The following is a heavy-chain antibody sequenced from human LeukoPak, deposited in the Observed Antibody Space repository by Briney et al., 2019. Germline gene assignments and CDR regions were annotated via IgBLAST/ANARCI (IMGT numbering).Heavy chain of an antibody. V-gene: IGHV3-23*01. J-gene: IGHJ4*02. Sequence: GGSLRLSCAASGFTFSSYAMSWVRQAPGKGLEWVSAISGSGGSTYCADSVKGRFTISRDNSKNTLYLQMNSLRAEDTAVYYCAKVDLANIVVVPAAHYFFDYWGQGTLVTVSS. D-gene: IGHD2-2*01. CDR2: ISGSGGST. CDR1: GFTFSSYA. CDR3: AKVDLANIVVVPAAHYFFDY.